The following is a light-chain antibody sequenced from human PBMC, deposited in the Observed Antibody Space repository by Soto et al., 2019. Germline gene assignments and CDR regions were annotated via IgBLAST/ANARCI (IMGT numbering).Light chain of an antibody. J-gene: IGLJ2*01. Sequence: QSVLTQSSSASASLGSSVKLTCSLSSGHSSYIIAWHQQQPGKAPRYLMKLERSGSYNKGSGVPDRFSGSSSGADRYLTISNLQFEDEADYYCETWDSNTPLVFGGGTKLTVL. CDR1: SGHSSYI. CDR2: LERSGSY. V-gene: IGLV4-60*02. CDR3: ETWDSNTPLV.